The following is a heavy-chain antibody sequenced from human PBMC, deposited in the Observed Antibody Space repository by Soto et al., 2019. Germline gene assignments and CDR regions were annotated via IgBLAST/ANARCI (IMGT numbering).Heavy chain of an antibody. Sequence: QVQLVQSGAEVKKPGSSVKVSCKASGGTFSSYTISWVRQAPGQGLEWMGRIIPILGIANYAQKFQGRVTITADKSTSTAYMDLSSLRSEDTAVYYCAALGYYYGSGSSYYYYYYMDVWGKGTTVTVSS. CDR1: GGTFSSYT. CDR2: IIPILGIA. J-gene: IGHJ6*03. D-gene: IGHD3-10*01. V-gene: IGHV1-69*02. CDR3: AALGYYYGSGSSYYYYYYMDV.